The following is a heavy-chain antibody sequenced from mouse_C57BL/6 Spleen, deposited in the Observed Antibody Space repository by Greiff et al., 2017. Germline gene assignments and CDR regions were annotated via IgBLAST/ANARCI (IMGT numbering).Heavy chain of an antibody. CDR2: IDPNSGGT. CDR3: ASSAYGISRYYAIDY. D-gene: IGHD1-1*01. V-gene: IGHV1-72*01. J-gene: IGHJ4*01. CDR1: GYTFTSYW. Sequence: VQLQQPGAELVKPGASVKLSCKASGYTFTSYWMHWVKQRPGRGLGWIGRIDPNSGGTKYNEKFKSKATLTVDKPASTAYMQLSSLTSEDSAVYQCASSAYGISRYYAIDYWGQGTSVTVSS.